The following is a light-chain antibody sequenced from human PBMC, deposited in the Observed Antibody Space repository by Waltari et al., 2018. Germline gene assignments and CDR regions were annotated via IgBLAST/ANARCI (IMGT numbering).Light chain of an antibody. J-gene: IGKJ3*01. V-gene: IGKV4-1*01. Sequence: DIVMTHPPDPLAVSLGERATLNCRSSQRVWHSSNNKNYLAWYPPKPGQPPKLLIYGATTRESGVPDRFSGSGSGTDFTLTISSLQAEDVAVYFCQQYFSTPVTFGPGTKVDIK. CDR1: QRVWHSSNNKNY. CDR3: QQYFSTPVT. CDR2: GAT.